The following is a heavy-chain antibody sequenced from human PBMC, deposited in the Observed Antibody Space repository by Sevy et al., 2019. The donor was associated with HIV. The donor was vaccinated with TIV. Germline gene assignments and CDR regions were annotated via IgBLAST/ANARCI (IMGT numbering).Heavy chain of an antibody. V-gene: IGHV3-53*01. J-gene: IGHJ6*02. CDR2: IYSGGST. CDR1: GFTVSSNY. CDR3: ARARGGYSYGYYYYYGMDV. D-gene: IGHD5-18*01. Sequence: GGSLRLSCAASGFTVSSNYMSWVRQAPGKGLEWVSVIYSGGSTYYADSVKGRFTISRDNSKNTLYLQMNGLRAEDTAVYYCARARGGYSYGYYYYYGMDVWGQGTTVTVSS.